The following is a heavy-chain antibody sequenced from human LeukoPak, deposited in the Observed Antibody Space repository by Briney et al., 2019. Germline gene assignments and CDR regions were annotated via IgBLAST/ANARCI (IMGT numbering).Heavy chain of an antibody. CDR1: GFTFSSYA. D-gene: IGHD6-13*01. Sequence: PGGSLRLSCAASGFTFSSYAMSWVRQAPGKGLEWVSAISGSGGSTYYADSVKGRFTISRDNSKNTLYLQMNSLRAEDTAVYYCAKAVPSSPHNYYYYYGMDVWGQGTTVTVSS. V-gene: IGHV3-23*01. J-gene: IGHJ6*02. CDR3: AKAVPSSPHNYYYYYGMDV. CDR2: ISGSGGST.